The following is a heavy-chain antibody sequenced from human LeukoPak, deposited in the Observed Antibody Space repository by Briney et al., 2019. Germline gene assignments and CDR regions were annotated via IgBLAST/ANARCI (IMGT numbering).Heavy chain of an antibody. CDR1: GFTVSTNY. CDR3: ANSANGYTPLDFVY. J-gene: IGHJ4*02. V-gene: IGHV3-66*01. Sequence: GGSLRLSCAASGFTVSTNYMSWVRQAPGKGLEWVSIIYGGGDTFYTDSVKGRFTVSRDSSKNTLLLQMNSLRPEDTAVYYCANSANGYTPLDFVYWGQGTLVTVSS. D-gene: IGHD2-8*01. CDR2: IYGGGDT.